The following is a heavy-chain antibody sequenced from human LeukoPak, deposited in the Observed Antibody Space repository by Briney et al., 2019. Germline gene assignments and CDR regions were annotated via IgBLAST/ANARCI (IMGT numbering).Heavy chain of an antibody. Sequence: SETLSLTCTVSGGSISSGDYYWSWIRQPPGKGLEWIGYIYYSGSTYYNPSLKSRVTISVDTSKNQFSLKLSSVTAADTAVYYCAREAVPAAAGGWFDPWGQGTLVTVSS. CDR2: IYYSGST. CDR1: GGSISSGDYY. J-gene: IGHJ5*02. CDR3: AREAVPAAAGGWFDP. V-gene: IGHV4-30-4*01. D-gene: IGHD2-2*01.